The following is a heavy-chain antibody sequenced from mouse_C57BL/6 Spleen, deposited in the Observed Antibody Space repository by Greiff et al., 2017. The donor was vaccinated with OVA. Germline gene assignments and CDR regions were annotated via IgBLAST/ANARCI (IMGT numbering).Heavy chain of an antibody. V-gene: IGHV1-81*01. Sequence: QVHVKQSGAELARPGASVKLSCKASGYTFTSYGISWVKQRTGQGLEWIGEIYPRSGNTYYNEKFKGKATLTADKSSSTAYMELRSLSSEDSAVYFCARTYYSNYGGAWFAYWGQGTLVTVAA. J-gene: IGHJ3*01. CDR2: IYPRSGNT. D-gene: IGHD2-5*01. CDR1: GYTFTSYG. CDR3: ARTYYSNYGGAWFAY.